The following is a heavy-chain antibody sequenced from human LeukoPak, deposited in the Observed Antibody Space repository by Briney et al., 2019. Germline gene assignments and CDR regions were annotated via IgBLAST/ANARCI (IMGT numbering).Heavy chain of an antibody. Sequence: GGSLRLSCAASGYTFSSYWMSWVRQAPGKGLKWVGFIRSKAYGGTTEYAASVKGRFTISRDDSQSIAYLQMNSLKTEDTAVYYCTSGGHSVVPAASSSGRGVGWYFDLWGRGTLVTVSS. CDR1: GYTFSSYW. V-gene: IGHV3-49*04. D-gene: IGHD2-2*01. CDR3: TSGGHSVVPAASSSGRGVGWYFDL. CDR2: IRSKAYGGTT. J-gene: IGHJ2*01.